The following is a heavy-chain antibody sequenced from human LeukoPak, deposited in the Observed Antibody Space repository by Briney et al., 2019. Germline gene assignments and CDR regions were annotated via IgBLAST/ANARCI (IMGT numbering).Heavy chain of an antibody. D-gene: IGHD2-15*01. CDR3: ARHRKDIGFDS. V-gene: IGHV5-51*01. Sequence: GESLKISCKGSGYSFSSYWIGWVRQMPGKGLEWMAIIYPDDSDTRYSPSFQGQVTISADKSISTAYLQWSSLKASDTAMYYCARHRKDIGFDSWGQGPLVTVSS. CDR2: IYPDDSDT. J-gene: IGHJ4*02. CDR1: GYSFSSYW.